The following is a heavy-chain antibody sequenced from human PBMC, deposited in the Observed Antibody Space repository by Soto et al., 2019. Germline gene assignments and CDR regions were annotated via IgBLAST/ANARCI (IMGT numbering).Heavy chain of an antibody. CDR3: ARGEAADSFDY. CDR2: IYYSGST. J-gene: IGHJ4*02. Sequence: TSETLSLTCTVSDGSIRGYHWSWIRQTPGKGLEWIGYIYYSGSTNYNPSLKSRVTISLDTSKKQFFLRLNSVTAADTAVYYCARGEAADSFDYWGQGALVTVSS. D-gene: IGHD6-13*01. CDR1: DGSIRGYH. V-gene: IGHV4-59*01.